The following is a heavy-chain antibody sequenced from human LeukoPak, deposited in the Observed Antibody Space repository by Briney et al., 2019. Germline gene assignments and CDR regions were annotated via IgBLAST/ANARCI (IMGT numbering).Heavy chain of an antibody. D-gene: IGHD3-3*01. CDR1: GFTFSSYA. CDR2: ISGSGGST. CDR3: AKVRRKDYDFWSGQKGFDY. J-gene: IGHJ4*02. Sequence: GRSLGLSCTANGFTFSSYAMSWVRQAPGKGLEWVSAISGSGGSTYYADSVKGRFTISRDNSKNTLYLQMNSLRAEDTAVYYCAKVRRKDYDFWSGQKGFDYWGQGTLVTVSS. V-gene: IGHV3-23*01.